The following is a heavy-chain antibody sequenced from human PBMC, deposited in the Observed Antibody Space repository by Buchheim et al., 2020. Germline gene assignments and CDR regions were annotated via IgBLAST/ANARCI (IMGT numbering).Heavy chain of an antibody. J-gene: IGHJ6*02. V-gene: IGHV3-23*04. D-gene: IGHD6-6*01. CDR3: ARDRGSSPYYYYGMDV. CDR2: ISGSGGST. Sequence: EVKLVESGGTLIEPGKSLTLSCVTSGFTFSKVGLTWVRQAPGKGLEWVSAISGSGGSTYYADSVEGRFTISRDNSKNTLYLQMNSLRAEDTAVFYCARDRGSSPYYYYGMDVWGQGTT. CDR1: GFTFSKVG.